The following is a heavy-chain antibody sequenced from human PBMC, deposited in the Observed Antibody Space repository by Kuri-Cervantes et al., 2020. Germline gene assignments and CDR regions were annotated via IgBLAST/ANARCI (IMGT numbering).Heavy chain of an antibody. Sequence: GGSLRLSCAASGFTLSGYYMSWIRQAPGKGLEWVSYISSSGSTIYYADSVKGRFTISRDNAKNSLYLQMNSLRAEDTAVYYCAKADYCSSTSCYLDYFDYWGQGTLVTVSS. V-gene: IGHV3-11*01. CDR1: GFTLSGYY. D-gene: IGHD2-2*01. CDR2: ISSSGSTI. J-gene: IGHJ4*02. CDR3: AKADYCSSTSCYLDYFDY.